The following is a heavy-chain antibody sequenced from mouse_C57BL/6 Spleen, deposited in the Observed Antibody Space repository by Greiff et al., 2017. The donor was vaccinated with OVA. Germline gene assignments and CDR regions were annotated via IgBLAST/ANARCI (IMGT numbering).Heavy chain of an antibody. CDR3: AIYYYGSSYDYYAMDY. V-gene: IGHV5-6*02. Sequence: EVMLVESGGDLVKPGGSLKLSCAASGFTFSSYGMSWVRQTPDKRLEWVATISSGGSYTYYPDSVKGRFTISRDNAKNTLYLQMSSMKSEDTALYYCAIYYYGSSYDYYAMDYWGKGTSVTVSS. D-gene: IGHD1-1*01. CDR2: ISSGGSYT. J-gene: IGHJ4*01. CDR1: GFTFSSYG.